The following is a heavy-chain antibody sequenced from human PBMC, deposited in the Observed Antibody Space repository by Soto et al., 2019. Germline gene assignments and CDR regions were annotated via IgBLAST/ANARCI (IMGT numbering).Heavy chain of an antibody. CDR1: GFPFSSYA. Sequence: PGGSLRLSCAASGFPFSSYAMSWVRQAPGKGLEWVSAISGSGGSTYYADSVKGRFTISRDNSKNTLYLQMNSLRAEDTAVYYCAKNGGGSSYEVKDYWGQGTLVTVSS. J-gene: IGHJ4*02. V-gene: IGHV3-23*01. CDR2: ISGSGGST. D-gene: IGHD6-13*01. CDR3: AKNGGGSSYEVKDY.